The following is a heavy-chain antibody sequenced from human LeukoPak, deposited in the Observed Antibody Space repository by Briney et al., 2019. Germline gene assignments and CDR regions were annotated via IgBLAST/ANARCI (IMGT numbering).Heavy chain of an antibody. V-gene: IGHV4-39*01. Sequence: TSETLSLTCTVSGGSISSSSYYWGWIRQPPGKGLEWIGSIYYSGSTFYNPSLKSRVTISVDTSKNQFSLKLSSVTAADTAVYYCARLRSAPYNWFDPWGQGTLVTVSS. J-gene: IGHJ5*02. CDR3: ARLRSAPYNWFDP. CDR1: GGSISSSSYY. CDR2: IYYSGST.